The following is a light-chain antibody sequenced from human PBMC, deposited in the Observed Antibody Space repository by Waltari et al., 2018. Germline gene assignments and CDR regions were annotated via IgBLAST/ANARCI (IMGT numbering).Light chain of an antibody. J-gene: IGLJ1*01. CDR2: QDI. Sequence: SNELTQPPSVSVFPGQTARITCSGAGLSRQYTYWYQQQPGRFPLLSIFQDIQRAPGFPERFSALTSGTCVSLIISGVQAEDEADYYCQSADHSGTFVFGTGTKVTVL. CDR3: QSADHSGTFV. CDR1: GLSRQY. V-gene: IGLV3-25*03.